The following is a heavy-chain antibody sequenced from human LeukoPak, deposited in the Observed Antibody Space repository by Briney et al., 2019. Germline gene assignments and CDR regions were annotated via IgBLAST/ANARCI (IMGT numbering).Heavy chain of an antibody. CDR3: TTRRWGTVAY. D-gene: IGHD4-23*01. V-gene: IGHV3-15*01. CDR1: GFTFSSYA. J-gene: IGHJ4*02. Sequence: PGGSLRLSCAASGFTFSSYAMSWVRQAPGKGLEWVGRIKSKTDDGTTDYAAPVKGRFTISRDDSKNTLYLQMNSLKTEDTAVYYCTTRRWGTVAYWGQGTLVTVSS. CDR2: IKSKTDDGTT.